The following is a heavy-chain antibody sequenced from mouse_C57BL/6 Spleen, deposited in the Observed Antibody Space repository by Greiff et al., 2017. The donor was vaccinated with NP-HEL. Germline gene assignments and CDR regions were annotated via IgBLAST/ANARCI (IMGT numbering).Heavy chain of an antibody. Sequence: QVQLQQPGAELVKPGASVKLSCKASGYTFTSYWMHWVKQRPGQGLEWIGMIHPNSGSTNYNEKFKSKATLTVDKSSSTAYMQLSSLTSEDSAVYYCASLWGRSDRDAMEYWGQGTSVTVSS. CDR1: GYTFTSYW. V-gene: IGHV1-64*01. CDR2: IHPNSGST. D-gene: IGHD3-2*01. CDR3: ASLWGRSDRDAMEY. J-gene: IGHJ4*01.